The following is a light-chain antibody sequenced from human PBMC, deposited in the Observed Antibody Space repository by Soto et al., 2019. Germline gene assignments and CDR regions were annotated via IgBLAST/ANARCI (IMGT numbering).Light chain of an antibody. CDR3: CSYAGSDSVV. V-gene: IGLV2-23*01. CDR2: EGS. J-gene: IGLJ2*01. CDR1: NNDVGSSNL. Sequence: QSALTQPASVSGSPGQLITISCTGTNNDVGSSNLVSWYQQDPGKAPKIMIYEGSKRPSGISNRFSGSKSGNTASLTISGLQAEDEADYYCCSYAGSDSVVFGGGTKVTVL.